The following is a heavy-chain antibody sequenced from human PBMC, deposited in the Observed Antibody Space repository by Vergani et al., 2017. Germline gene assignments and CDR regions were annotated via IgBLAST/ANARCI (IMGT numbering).Heavy chain of an antibody. CDR2: IKQDGSEK. CDR3: AREGSGSYYYYYYYYMDV. CDR1: GFTFSSYW. J-gene: IGHJ6*03. V-gene: IGHV3-7*01. D-gene: IGHD1-26*01. Sequence: EVQLVESGGGLVQPGGSLRLSCAASGFTFSSYWMSWVRQAPGKGLEWVANIKQDGSEKYYVDSVKGRFTISRDNAKNSLYMQMNRLRAEDTAVYYCAREGSGSYYYYYYYYMDVWGKGTTVTVSS.